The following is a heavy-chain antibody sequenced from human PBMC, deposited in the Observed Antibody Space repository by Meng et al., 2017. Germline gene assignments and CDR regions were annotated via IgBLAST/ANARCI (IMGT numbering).Heavy chain of an antibody. V-gene: IGHV3-30*04. D-gene: IGHD6-19*01. CDR2: ISYDGSNK. Sequence: VELVESGGGVVQPGRSLRFSCAASGFTFSSYAMHWVRQAPGKGLEWVAVISYDGSNKYYADSVKGRFTISRDNSKNTLYLQMNSLRAEDTAVYYCARSSGYLDYWGQGTLVTVSS. CDR3: ARSSGYLDY. J-gene: IGHJ4*02. CDR1: GFTFSSYA.